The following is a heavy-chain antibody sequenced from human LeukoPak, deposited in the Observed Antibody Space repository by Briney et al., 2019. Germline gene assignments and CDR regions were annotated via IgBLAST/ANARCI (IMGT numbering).Heavy chain of an antibody. V-gene: IGHV3-23*01. CDR2: ITANGDAT. CDR1: GFIFRSYA. D-gene: IGHD3-3*01. CDR3: ATFGVIVRNDYFDF. J-gene: IGHJ4*02. Sequence: GGSLRLSCVGSGFIFRSYAVTWVRQAPGKGLEWVSAITANGDATYYADSVKGRFTISRDNSKNTLYLQMSSLRAEDTAVYFCATFGVIVRNDYFDFWGQGALVAVSS.